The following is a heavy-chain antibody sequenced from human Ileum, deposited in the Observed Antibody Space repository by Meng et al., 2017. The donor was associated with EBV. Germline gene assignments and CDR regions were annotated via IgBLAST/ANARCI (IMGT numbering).Heavy chain of an antibody. CDR1: GGTFSSYT. Sequence: QVQLVQSGVEVKKPGSSVTVSCKASGGTFSSYTISWVRQAPGQGLEWMGRIIPILGIANYAQKFQGRVTITADKSTSTAYMELSSLRSEDTAVYYCARDEGGWLTAPDHWGQGTLVTV. CDR3: ARDEGGWLTAPDH. V-gene: IGHV1-69*08. J-gene: IGHJ4*02. D-gene: IGHD5-24*01. CDR2: IIPILGIA.